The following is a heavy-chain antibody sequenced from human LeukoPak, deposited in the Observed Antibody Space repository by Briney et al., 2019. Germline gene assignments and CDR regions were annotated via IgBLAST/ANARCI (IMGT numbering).Heavy chain of an antibody. J-gene: IGHJ4*02. Sequence: PGGSLRLSCTGSAFTFSSYGMHWVRQAPGKGLEWVAVISYDGSNKYYADSVKGRFTISRDNSKNTLYLQMNSLRAEDTAVYYCAKERGSGWHGIGYFDYWGQGTLVTVSS. V-gene: IGHV3-30*18. D-gene: IGHD6-19*01. CDR3: AKERGSGWHGIGYFDY. CDR2: ISYDGSNK. CDR1: AFTFSSYG.